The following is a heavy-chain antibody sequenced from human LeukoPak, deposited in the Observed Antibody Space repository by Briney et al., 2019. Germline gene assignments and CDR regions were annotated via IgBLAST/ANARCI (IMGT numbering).Heavy chain of an antibody. CDR2: IYYSGST. CDR3: ARHSSTGLATPLDY. CDR1: GGSISSSSYY. V-gene: IGHV4-39*01. Sequence: SETLSLTCTVSGGSISSSSYYWGWIRQPPGKGLEWIGSIYYSGSTYYNPSLKSRVTISVDTSKNQFSLKLSSVTAADTAVYYCARHSSTGLATPLDYWGQGTLVTVSS. J-gene: IGHJ4*02. D-gene: IGHD5-12*01.